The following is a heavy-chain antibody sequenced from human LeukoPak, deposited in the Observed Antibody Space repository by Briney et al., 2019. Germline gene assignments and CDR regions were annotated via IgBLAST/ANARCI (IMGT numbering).Heavy chain of an antibody. CDR1: GFSFITYA. V-gene: IGHV3-23*01. CDR3: AKVTLVRGYSYGPPDY. D-gene: IGHD5-18*01. Sequence: GGSLRLSCAASGFSFITYAMTWVRQAPGKGLEWVSLITGGGDATYYADSVKGRFTISRDNSKNTLYLQMNSLRAEDTAVYYCAKVTLVRGYSYGPPDYWGQGTLVTVSS. CDR2: ITGGGDAT. J-gene: IGHJ4*02.